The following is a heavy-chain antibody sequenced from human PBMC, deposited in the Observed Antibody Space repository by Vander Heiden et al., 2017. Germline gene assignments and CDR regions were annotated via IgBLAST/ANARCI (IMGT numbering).Heavy chain of an antibody. V-gene: IGHV4-31*03. CDR2: IYYSGST. CDR1: GGSISSGGYY. CDR3: ARGHCSGGSCYSSSAFDI. Sequence: QVQLQESGPGLVKPSQTLSLTCTVSGGSISSGGYYWSWIRQHPGKGLEWIGYIYYSGSTYYNPSLKSRVTISVDTSKNQFSLKLSSVTAADTAVYYCARGHCSGGSCYSSSAFDIWGQGTMVTVSS. J-gene: IGHJ3*02. D-gene: IGHD2-15*01.